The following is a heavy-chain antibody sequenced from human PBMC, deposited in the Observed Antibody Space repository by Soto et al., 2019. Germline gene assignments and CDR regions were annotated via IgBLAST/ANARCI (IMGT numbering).Heavy chain of an antibody. J-gene: IGHJ1*01. Sequence: DSVKITCKASGYTFIGDYIHWVRQDPGQGVEGMGWINPNSGGTNYSQKFQGRVTMTRDTSISTAYMELSRLRSDDTAVYYCARAKNSGSYFEVFFQHWGQGTPVTVSS. D-gene: IGHD3-22*01. CDR1: GYTFIGDY. CDR3: ARAKNSGSYFEVFFQH. V-gene: IGHV1-2*02. CDR2: INPNSGGT.